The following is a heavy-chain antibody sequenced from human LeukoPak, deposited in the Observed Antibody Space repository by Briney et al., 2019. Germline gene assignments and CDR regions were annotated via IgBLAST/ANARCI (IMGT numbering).Heavy chain of an antibody. CDR1: GYSFTSYW. J-gene: IGHJ3*02. D-gene: IGHD2-21*02. CDR2: IYPGDSDT. CDR3: AREAYCGGDCYLDAFDI. V-gene: IGHV5-51*01. Sequence: GESLKISCKGSGYSFTSYWIGWVRQMPGKGLEWMGIIYPGDSDTGYSPSFQGQVTISADKSISTAYLQWSSLKASDTAMYYCAREAYCGGDCYLDAFDIWGQGTMVTVSS.